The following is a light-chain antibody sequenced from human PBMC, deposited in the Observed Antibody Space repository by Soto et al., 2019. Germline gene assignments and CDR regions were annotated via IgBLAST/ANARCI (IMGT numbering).Light chain of an antibody. CDR2: RAS. CDR3: HQYDTYLWT. J-gene: IGKJ1*01. CDR1: QSISSW. V-gene: IGKV1-5*03. Sequence: DIRMTQSASTLSASVGDRVTITCRASQSISSWLAWYQQKPGSLPRLLIYRASTLESGVPSRFSGSGSGTEFTLTINSLQPDDFATYYCHQYDTYLWTFGQGTKVDVK.